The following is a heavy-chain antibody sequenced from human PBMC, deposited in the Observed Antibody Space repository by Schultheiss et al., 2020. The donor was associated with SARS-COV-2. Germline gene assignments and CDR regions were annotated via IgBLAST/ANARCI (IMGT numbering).Heavy chain of an antibody. D-gene: IGHD4-17*01. V-gene: IGHV3-21*01. CDR3: ARENDFGDYVFDY. CDR2: ITSSSSSYI. J-gene: IGHJ4*02. CDR1: GFIFSSYS. Sequence: GESLKISCAASGFIFSSYSMNWVRQAPGKGLEWVSSITSSSSSYIYYSDSLKGRFTISRDNPKNSLYLQMNSLRAEDTAVYYCARENDFGDYVFDYWGQGTLVTVSS.